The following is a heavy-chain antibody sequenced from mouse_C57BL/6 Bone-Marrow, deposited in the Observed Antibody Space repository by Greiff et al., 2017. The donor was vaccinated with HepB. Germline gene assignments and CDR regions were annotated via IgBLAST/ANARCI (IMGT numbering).Heavy chain of an antibody. J-gene: IGHJ2*01. CDR2: IYPRSGNT. CDR1: GYTFTSYG. CDR3: ARSPVYYDYDGD. V-gene: IGHV1-81*01. Sequence: QVQLQQSGAELARPGASVKLSCKASGYTFTSYGISWVKQRTGQGLEWIGEIYPRSGNTYYNEKFKGKATLTADKSSSTAYMELRSLTSEDSAVYFCARSPVYYDYDGDWGQGTTLTVSS. D-gene: IGHD2-4*01.